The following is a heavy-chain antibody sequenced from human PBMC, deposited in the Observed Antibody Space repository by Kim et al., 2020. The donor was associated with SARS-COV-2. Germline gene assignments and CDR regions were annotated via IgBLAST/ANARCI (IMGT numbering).Heavy chain of an antibody. J-gene: IGHJ5*02. CDR2: IYYSGST. CDR1: GGSISSGGYS. V-gene: IGHV4-30-2*01. Sequence: SETLSLTCAVSGGSISSGGYSWSWIRQPPGKGLEWIGYIYYSGSTYYNPSLKSRVTISVDRSKNQFSLKLSSVTAADTAVYYCAREGRTGHNWFDPWGQGTLVTVSS. CDR3: AREGRTGHNWFDP.